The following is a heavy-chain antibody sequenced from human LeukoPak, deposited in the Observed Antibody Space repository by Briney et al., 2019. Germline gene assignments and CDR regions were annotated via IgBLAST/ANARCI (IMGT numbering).Heavy chain of an antibody. V-gene: IGHV3-23*01. CDR1: GFTFSSYG. CDR3: AKDRLRWEHGPFDY. CDR2: ISGSGGST. Sequence: PGGSLRLSCAASGFTFSSYGMSWVRQAPGKGLEWVSAISGSGGSTYYADSVKGRFTISRDNSKNTLYLQMNSLRAEDTAVYYCAKDRLRWEHGPFDYWGQGTLVTVSS. D-gene: IGHD4-23*01. J-gene: IGHJ4*02.